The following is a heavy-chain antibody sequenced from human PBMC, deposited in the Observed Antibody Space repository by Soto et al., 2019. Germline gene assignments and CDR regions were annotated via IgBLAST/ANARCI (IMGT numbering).Heavy chain of an antibody. J-gene: IGHJ4*02. D-gene: IGHD2-2*01. CDR1: GYSFISHY. V-gene: IGHV1-46*01. Sequence: QVQLVQSGAEVTRPGASVKVSCKASGYSFISHYIHWVRQAPGQGLEWMGFINPSGGSATLAKKFQGRVTMTRDTSTSIVYMELTILRSEDAAVYYCARDYLSSKLSLSYFDFWGQGTLVTVSS. CDR3: ARDYLSSKLSLSYFDF. CDR2: INPSGGSA.